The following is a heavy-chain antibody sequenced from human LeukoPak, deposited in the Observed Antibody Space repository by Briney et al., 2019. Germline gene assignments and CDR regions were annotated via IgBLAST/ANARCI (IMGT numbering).Heavy chain of an antibody. CDR3: AKDDYGDPGIFDY. CDR2: IWANGVNK. Sequence: PGGSLRLSCAASGFIFSSYGMHWVRQAPGKGLEWVTVIWANGVNKYYADSVKGRFTISRDNSKNTLYLQMNSLRAEDTAVYYCAKDDYGDPGIFDYWGQGTLVTVSS. CDR1: GFIFSSYG. V-gene: IGHV3-30*02. D-gene: IGHD4-17*01. J-gene: IGHJ4*02.